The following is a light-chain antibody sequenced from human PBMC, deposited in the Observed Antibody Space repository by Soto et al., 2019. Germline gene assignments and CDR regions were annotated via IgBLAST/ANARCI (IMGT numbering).Light chain of an antibody. CDR2: EAS. Sequence: DIQMTQSPATLPASVGDRVTITCRASQSISRRLTWYQQKPGKAPQLLIYEASSLESGVPSRFSGSGSGTEFTLTIGGLQPDDFATYYCQQFNSYPITFGQGTRLEIK. J-gene: IGKJ5*01. CDR1: QSISRR. CDR3: QQFNSYPIT. V-gene: IGKV1-5*01.